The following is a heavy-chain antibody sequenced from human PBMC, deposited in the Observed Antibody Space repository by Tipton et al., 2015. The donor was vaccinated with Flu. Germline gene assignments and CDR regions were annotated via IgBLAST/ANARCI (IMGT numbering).Heavy chain of an antibody. D-gene: IGHD2-2*02. CDR3: ARQDCSSGTCYIDY. V-gene: IGHV5-51*01. CDR2: IYPDDSDT. J-gene: IGHJ4*02. Sequence: QSGAEVKKPGESLKISCKDSKYSFTSYWIGWVRQMPGKGLEWMGIIYPDDSDTRYSPSFQGQVTISADKSSSTAYLQWSSLKASDTAIYYCARQDCSSGTCYIDYWGQGTVITVSS. CDR1: KYSFTSYW.